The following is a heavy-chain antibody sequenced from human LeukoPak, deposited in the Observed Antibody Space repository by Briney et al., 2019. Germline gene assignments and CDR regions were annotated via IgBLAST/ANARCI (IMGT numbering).Heavy chain of an antibody. J-gene: IGHJ4*02. CDR2: IWYDGSNK. CDR1: GFTFSSYG. D-gene: IGHD3-3*01. CDR3: ARIDFWSGYSLPY. Sequence: PGGSLRLSCAASGFTFSSYGMHWVRQAPGKGLEWVAVIWYDGSNKYYADSVKGRFTISRDNSKNTLYLQMNSLRAEDTAVYYCARIDFWSGYSLPYWGQGTLVTVSS. V-gene: IGHV3-33*01.